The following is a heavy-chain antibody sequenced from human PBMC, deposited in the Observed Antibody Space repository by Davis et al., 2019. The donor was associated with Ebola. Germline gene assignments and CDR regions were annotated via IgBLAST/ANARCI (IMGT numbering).Heavy chain of an antibody. CDR3: AREVGYCSSTSCYDWFDP. D-gene: IGHD2-2*01. J-gene: IGHJ5*02. V-gene: IGHV3-74*01. Sequence: HTAGSLRLSCAASGFTFSSYWMHWVRQAPGKGLVWVSRINSDGSSTSYADSVKGRFTISRDNAKNTLYLQMNSLRAEDTAVYYCAREVGYCSSTSCYDWFDPWGQGTLVTVSS. CDR1: GFTFSSYW. CDR2: INSDGSST.